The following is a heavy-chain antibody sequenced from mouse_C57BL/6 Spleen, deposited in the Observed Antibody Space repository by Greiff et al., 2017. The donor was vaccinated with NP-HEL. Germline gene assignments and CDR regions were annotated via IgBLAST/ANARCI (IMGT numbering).Heavy chain of an antibody. CDR1: GYSFTSYY. CDR3: ARRDYYAMDY. CDR2: IYPGSGNT. Sequence: QVQLKESGPELVKPGASVKISCKASGYSFTSYYIHWVKQRPGQGLEWIGWIYPGSGNTKYNEKFKGKATLTADTSSSTAYMQLSSLTSEDSAVYYCARRDYYAMDYWGQGTSVTVSS. V-gene: IGHV1-66*01. J-gene: IGHJ4*01.